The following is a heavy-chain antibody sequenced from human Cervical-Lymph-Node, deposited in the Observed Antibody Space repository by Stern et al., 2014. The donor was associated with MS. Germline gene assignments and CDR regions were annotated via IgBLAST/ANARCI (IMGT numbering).Heavy chain of an antibody. J-gene: IGHJ4*02. CDR2: IWYDGSKT. CDR1: GFIFSSYG. V-gene: IGHV3-33*01. Sequence: MQLVESGGGVVQPGRSLRVSCAASGFIFSSYGMHWVRQAPGKGLEWVAVIWYDGSKTYYGDSVKGRFTISRDNSENTLYLQMNSLRAEDTAVYYCARGNYDILNGFVPLADYWGQGTLVTVSS. D-gene: IGHD3-9*01. CDR3: ARGNYDILNGFVPLADY.